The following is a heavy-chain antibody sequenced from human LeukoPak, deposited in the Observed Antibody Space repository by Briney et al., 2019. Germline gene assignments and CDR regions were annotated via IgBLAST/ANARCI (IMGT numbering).Heavy chain of an antibody. CDR2: IIPIFSTA. D-gene: IGHD1-1*01. CDR3: ARERQLAHFDY. J-gene: IGHJ4*02. CDR1: GGTFSSYA. V-gene: IGHV1-69*13. Sequence: GASVKVSCKASGGTFSSYAISWVRQAPGQGLEWMGGIIPIFSTANYAQKVQGRVTITADESTSTAYMELSSLRSEDTAVYYCARERQLAHFDYWGQGTLVTVSS.